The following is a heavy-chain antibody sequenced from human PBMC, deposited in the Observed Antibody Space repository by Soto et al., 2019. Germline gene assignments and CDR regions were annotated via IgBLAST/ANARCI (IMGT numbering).Heavy chain of an antibody. CDR2: ISSSSSYI. CDR1: GFTISSYS. V-gene: IGHV3-21*01. CDR3: VRPLRYFGWQLYGMDV. J-gene: IGHJ6*04. Sequence: GGSLRLSCAASGFTISSYSMNCVRQAPGKGLEWVSSISSSSSYIYYADSVKGRFTISRDNAKNSLYLQMNSLRAEDTAVYYCVRPLRYFGWQLYGMDVLGKGTTVTVSS. D-gene: IGHD3-9*01.